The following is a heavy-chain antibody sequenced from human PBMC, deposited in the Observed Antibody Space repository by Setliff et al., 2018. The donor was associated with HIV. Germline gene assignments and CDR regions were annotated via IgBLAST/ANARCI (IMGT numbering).Heavy chain of an antibody. CDR3: AKVTAAAGLACDY. D-gene: IGHD6-13*01. J-gene: IGHJ4*02. Sequence: PSETLSLTCTVSGGSISNYYWSWVRQAPGKGLEWVSAISGSGGSTYYADSVKGRFTISRDNSKNTLYLQMNSLRAEDTAVYYCAKVTAAAGLACDYWGQGTLVTVSS. CDR2: ISGSGGST. CDR1: GGSISNYY. V-gene: IGHV3-23*01.